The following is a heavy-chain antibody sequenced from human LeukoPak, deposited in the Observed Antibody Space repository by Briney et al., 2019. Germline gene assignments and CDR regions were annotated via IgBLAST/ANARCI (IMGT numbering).Heavy chain of an antibody. CDR3: ARYDILTGYYGY. CDR2: IYYSGST. CDR1: GGSISSSSYY. J-gene: IGHJ4*02. V-gene: IGHV4-39*01. D-gene: IGHD3-9*01. Sequence: PSETLSLTCTVSGGSISSSSYYWGWIRQPPGKGLEWIGSIYYSGSTYYNPSLKSRVTISVDTSKNQFSLKLSSVTAADTAVYYCARYDILTGYYGYWGRGTLVTVSS.